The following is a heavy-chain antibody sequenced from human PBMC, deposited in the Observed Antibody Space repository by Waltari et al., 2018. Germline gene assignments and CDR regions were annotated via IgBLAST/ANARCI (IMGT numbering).Heavy chain of an antibody. CDR3: AKDGAYYSSYNWFDP. D-gene: IGHD6-6*01. Sequence: EVQLVESGGGLIQPGGSLRLSCAASGFTVSSNYMSWVRQAPGKGLEWVSVIYSGGSTYYADSVKGRFTISRDNSKNTLYLQMNSLRAEDTAVYYCAKDGAYYSSYNWFDPWGQGTLVTVSS. J-gene: IGHJ5*02. V-gene: IGHV3-66*03. CDR1: GFTVSSNY. CDR2: IYSGGST.